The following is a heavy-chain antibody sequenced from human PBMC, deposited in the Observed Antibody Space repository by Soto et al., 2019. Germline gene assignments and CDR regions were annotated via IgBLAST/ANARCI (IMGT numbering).Heavy chain of an antibody. CDR2: IYYSGST. Sequence: QVQLQESGPGLVKPSETLSLTCTVSGGSISSYYWSWIRQPPGKGLEWIGYIYYSGSTNYNPSLKSRVTISVDTSKNQFSLKLSSVTAADTAVYYCARDSQAYYYDSSGYNLAFDIWGQGTMVTVSS. CDR1: GGSISSYY. V-gene: IGHV4-59*01. J-gene: IGHJ3*02. CDR3: ARDSQAYYYDSSGYNLAFDI. D-gene: IGHD3-22*01.